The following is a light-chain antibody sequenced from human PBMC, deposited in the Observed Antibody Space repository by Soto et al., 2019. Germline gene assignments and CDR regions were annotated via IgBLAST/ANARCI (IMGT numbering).Light chain of an antibody. J-gene: IGKJ5*01. CDR1: QSVNNNY. V-gene: IGKV3-20*01. Sequence: EFVLTQSPGTLSLSPGERATLSCRASQSVNNNYLAWYQQKPGQTPRLLIYRASSRATGIPDGFSGSGSGTDFTLTISRLEPEDFAVYYCQQYGTSYGTFGQGTRLEIK. CDR3: QQYGTSYGT. CDR2: RAS.